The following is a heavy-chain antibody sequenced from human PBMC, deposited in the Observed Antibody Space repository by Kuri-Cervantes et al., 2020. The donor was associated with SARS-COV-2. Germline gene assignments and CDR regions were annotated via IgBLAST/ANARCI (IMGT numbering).Heavy chain of an antibody. CDR1: GYTFTSYY. CDR2: ISAYNGNT. Sequence: ASVKVSCKASGYTFTSYYMHWVRQAPGQGLEWMGWISAYNGNTNYAQKLQGRVTMTTDTSTSTAYMELRSLRSDDTAVYYCARVGPVVPAAMDWFDPWGQGTLVTVSS. V-gene: IGHV1-18*04. J-gene: IGHJ5*02. D-gene: IGHD2-2*01. CDR3: ARVGPVVPAAMDWFDP.